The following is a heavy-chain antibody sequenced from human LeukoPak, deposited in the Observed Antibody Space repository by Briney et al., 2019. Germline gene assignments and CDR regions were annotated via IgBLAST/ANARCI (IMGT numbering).Heavy chain of an antibody. Sequence: PGGSLRLSCAASGFTFNSNWMSWVGHAPGKGLEGVANIKQDGSEKYYADSVKGRFTISRDNAKNSLHLQMNSLRAEDTAVYYCARGGKQQLVSGYFDYWGQGTLVTVSS. CDR3: ARGGKQQLVSGYFDY. D-gene: IGHD6-13*01. J-gene: IGHJ4*02. CDR2: IKQDGSEK. CDR1: GFTFNSNW. V-gene: IGHV3-7*01.